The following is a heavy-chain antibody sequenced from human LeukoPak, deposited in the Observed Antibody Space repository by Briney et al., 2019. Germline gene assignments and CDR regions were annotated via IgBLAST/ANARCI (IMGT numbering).Heavy chain of an antibody. CDR3: ARDYWKSFDY. CDR2: INSDGTGT. D-gene: IGHD1-1*01. Sequence: GGSLRLSCAASGFTFSSFWMHWVRQAPGKGLVWVSHINSDGTGTSYADSVKGRFTISRDNAKNTLYLQMNSLRAEDTAVYYCARDYWKSFDYRGQGTLVTVSS. J-gene: IGHJ4*02. CDR1: GFTFSSFW. V-gene: IGHV3-74*01.